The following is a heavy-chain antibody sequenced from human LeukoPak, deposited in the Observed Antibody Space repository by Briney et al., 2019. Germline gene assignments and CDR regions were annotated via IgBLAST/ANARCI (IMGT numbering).Heavy chain of an antibody. V-gene: IGHV3-21*01. D-gene: IGHD6-13*01. Sequence: GGSLRLSCAASGFTFSSYSMNWVRQAPGKGLEWVSSISSSSSYIYYADSVKGRFTISRDNAKNSLYLQMNGLRAEDTAVYYCARVAAAGIGEDYWGQGTLVTVSS. CDR1: GFTFSSYS. CDR3: ARVAAAGIGEDY. CDR2: ISSSSSYI. J-gene: IGHJ4*02.